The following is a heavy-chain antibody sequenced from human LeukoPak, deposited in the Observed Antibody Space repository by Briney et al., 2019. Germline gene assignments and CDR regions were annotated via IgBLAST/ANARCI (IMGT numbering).Heavy chain of an antibody. Sequence: GGSLRLSCAASGFTFDDYGMSWVRQAPGKGLEWVSGINWNGGSTGYADSVKGRFTISRDNAKNSLYLQMNSLRAEDTALYYCARSSWYEIYYYYYMDVWAKGPRSPSP. J-gene: IGHJ6*03. CDR2: INWNGGST. CDR1: GFTFDDYG. V-gene: IGHV3-20*04. CDR3: ARSSWYEIYYYYYMDV. D-gene: IGHD6-13*01.